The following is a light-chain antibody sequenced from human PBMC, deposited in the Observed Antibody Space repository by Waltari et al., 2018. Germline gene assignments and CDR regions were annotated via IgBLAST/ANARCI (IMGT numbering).Light chain of an antibody. CDR3: YSSDSSGNHRV. Sequence: YELTQPPSVSVSPGQKARITCSGDALPKKYAYWYQQKSGQAPVLVIYEDSKRPSGIPGGFSGSSSGTMSTLTISGAQVEDVADYYCYSSDSSGNHRVFGGGTKLTVL. J-gene: IGLJ3*02. V-gene: IGLV3-10*01. CDR2: EDS. CDR1: ALPKKY.